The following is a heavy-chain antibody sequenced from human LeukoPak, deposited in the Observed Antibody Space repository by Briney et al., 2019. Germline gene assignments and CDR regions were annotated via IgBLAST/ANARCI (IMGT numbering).Heavy chain of an antibody. CDR2: VYSGGST. D-gene: IGHD6-19*01. CDR1: GFTVSTNY. CDR3: ARGGYSSGWYRD. Sequence: TGGSLSLSCAASGFTVSTNYMNWVRQAPGKGLEWVSVVYSGGSTYYADSVKGRFTISRDNSKNTLYLQMSSLRAEDTAVYYCARGGYSSGWYRDWGQGTLVTVSS. V-gene: IGHV3-53*01. J-gene: IGHJ4*02.